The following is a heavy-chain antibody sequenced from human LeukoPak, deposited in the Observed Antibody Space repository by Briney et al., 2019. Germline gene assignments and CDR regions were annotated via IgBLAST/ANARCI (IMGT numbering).Heavy chain of an antibody. Sequence: PGGSLRLSCAASGFTFSSYAMHWVRQAPGKGLEWVAVISYDGSNKYYADSVKGRFTISRDNSKNTLYLQMNSLRAEDTALYYCARDGACSSTSCSIDYWGKGTLVTVSS. CDR2: ISYDGSNK. D-gene: IGHD2-2*01. CDR1: GFTFSSYA. J-gene: IGHJ4*02. CDR3: ARDGACSSTSCSIDY. V-gene: IGHV3-30-3*01.